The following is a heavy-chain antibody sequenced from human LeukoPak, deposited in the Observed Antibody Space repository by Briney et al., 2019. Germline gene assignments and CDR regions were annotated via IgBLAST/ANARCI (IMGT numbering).Heavy chain of an antibody. CDR3: ARDLPYYYDSSGYYYYYGMDV. Sequence: GGSLRLSCAASGFTVSSNYMSWVRQAPGKGLEWVSVIYSGGSTYYADSVKGRFTISRDNSKNTLYLQMNSLRAEDTAVYYCARDLPYYYDSSGYYYYYGMDVWGQGTTVTISS. CDR1: GFTVSSNY. D-gene: IGHD3-22*01. J-gene: IGHJ6*02. V-gene: IGHV3-66*01. CDR2: IYSGGST.